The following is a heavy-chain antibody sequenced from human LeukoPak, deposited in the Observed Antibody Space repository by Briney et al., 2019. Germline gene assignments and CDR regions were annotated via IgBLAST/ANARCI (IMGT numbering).Heavy chain of an antibody. V-gene: IGHV3-33*01. CDR3: ARPHDYGDYFLDY. CDR1: GFTFSSYG. J-gene: IGHJ4*02. CDR2: IWYDGSNK. Sequence: GGSLRLSCAASGFTFSSYGMHWVRQAPGKGLEWVAVIWYDGSNKYYADSVKGRFTISRDNSKNTLYLQVNSLRAEDTAVYYCARPHDYGDYFLDYWGQGTLVTVSS. D-gene: IGHD4-17*01.